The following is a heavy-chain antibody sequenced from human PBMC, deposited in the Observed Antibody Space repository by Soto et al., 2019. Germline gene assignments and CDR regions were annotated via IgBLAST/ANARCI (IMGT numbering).Heavy chain of an antibody. J-gene: IGHJ4*02. V-gene: IGHV1-24*01. CDR1: GYTLTELS. D-gene: IGHD5-12*01. CDR2: FDPEDGET. CDR3: RGYSGYDEGKKIDY. Sequence: ASVKVSCKVSGYTLTELSMHWVRQAPGKGLEGMGGFDPEDGETIYAQKFQGRVTMTEDTSTDTAYMELSSLRSEDTAVYYCRGYSGYDEGKKIDYWGQGTLVTVSS.